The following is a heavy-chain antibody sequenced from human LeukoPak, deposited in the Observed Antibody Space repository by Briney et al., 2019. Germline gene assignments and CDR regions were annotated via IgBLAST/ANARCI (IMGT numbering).Heavy chain of an antibody. CDR2: ISSSADRI. CDR3: ARANPTTPIFYFDF. CDR1: GFTFRSHG. Sequence: GGSLRLSCVGFGFTFRSHGMNWVRQAPGKGLEWISYISSSADRIYYADSVRGRLAISRDNDRNSLFLEMNALRAEDTAVYYCARANPTTPIFYFDFWGRGTLVTVSS. D-gene: IGHD4-17*01. J-gene: IGHJ4*02. V-gene: IGHV3-48*01.